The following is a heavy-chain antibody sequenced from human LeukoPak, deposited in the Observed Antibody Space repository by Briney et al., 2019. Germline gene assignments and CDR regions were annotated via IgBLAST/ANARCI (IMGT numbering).Heavy chain of an antibody. D-gene: IGHD2-2*01. J-gene: IGHJ4*02. V-gene: IGHV1-2*02. CDR2: INPNSGGT. CDR1: GYTFTGYY. Sequence: ASVKVSCKASGYTFTGYYMHWVRQAPGQGLEWMGWINPNSGGTNYAQKFQGRVTMTRDTSTSTAYMELSRLRSDDTAVYYCARDGANCSSTSCPVDYWGQGTLVTVSS. CDR3: ARDGANCSSTSCPVDY.